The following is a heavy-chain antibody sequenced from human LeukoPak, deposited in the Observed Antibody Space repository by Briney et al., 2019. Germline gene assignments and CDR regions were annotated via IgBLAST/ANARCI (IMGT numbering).Heavy chain of an antibody. CDR1: GFTFDDYL. Sequence: PGGSLRLSCAASGFTFDDYLMHWVRQAPGKGLEWVSLSSWDGDITYYADSVKGRFTISRDNSKNSLYLQMNSLRTEDTALYYCAKARGLIGGAFDIWGQGTMVTVSS. CDR3: AKARGLIGGAFDI. J-gene: IGHJ3*02. D-gene: IGHD3-22*01. CDR2: SSWDGDIT. V-gene: IGHV3-43*01.